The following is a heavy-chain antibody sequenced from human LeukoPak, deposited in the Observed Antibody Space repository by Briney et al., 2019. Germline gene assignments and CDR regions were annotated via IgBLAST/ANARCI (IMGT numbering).Heavy chain of an antibody. CDR3: ARDRYYDSSGYYLPDAFDI. D-gene: IGHD3-22*01. CDR2: IYTSGST. V-gene: IGHV4-4*07. CDR1: GGSISSYY. J-gene: IGHJ3*02. Sequence: SETLSLTCTVSGGSISSYYWSWIRQPAGKGLEWIGRIYTSGSTNYNPSLKSRVTMSVDTSKNQFSLKLSSVTAADTAVYYCARDRYYDSSGYYLPDAFDIWGQGTMVSVSP.